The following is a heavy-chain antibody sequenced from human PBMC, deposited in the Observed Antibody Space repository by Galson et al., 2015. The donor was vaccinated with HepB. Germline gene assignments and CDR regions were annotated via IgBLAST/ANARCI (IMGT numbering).Heavy chain of an antibody. D-gene: IGHD6-13*01. CDR3: AREPVDPFGYSSSWSPRNYYYYGMDV. CDR1: GGTFSSYA. CDR2: IIPIFGTA. J-gene: IGHJ6*02. V-gene: IGHV1-69*13. Sequence: SVKVSCKASGGTFSSYAISWVRQAPGQGLEWMGGIIPIFGTANYAQKFQGRVTITADESTSTAYMELSSLRSEDTAVYYCAREPVDPFGYSSSWSPRNYYYYGMDVWGQGTTVTVSS.